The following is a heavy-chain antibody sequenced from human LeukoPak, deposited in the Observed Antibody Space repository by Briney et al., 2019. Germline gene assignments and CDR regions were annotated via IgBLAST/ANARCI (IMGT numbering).Heavy chain of an antibody. CDR3: ARRSEFDNTHYHYFDY. D-gene: IGHD2-15*01. CDR1: GGSFSGYY. J-gene: IGHJ4*02. V-gene: IGHV4-34*01. CDR2: INHSGST. Sequence: YPSETLSLTCAVYGGSFSGYYWSWIRQPPGKGLEWIGEINHSGSTNYNPSLKSRVAIFVDTSKNQFSLILHSVAAADTAVYYCARRSEFDNTHYHYFDYWGQGALVTVSS.